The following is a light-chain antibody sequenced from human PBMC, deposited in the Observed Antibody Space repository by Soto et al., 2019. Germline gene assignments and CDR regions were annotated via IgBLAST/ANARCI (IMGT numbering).Light chain of an antibody. Sequence: QSALTQPASVSGSPGQSIAISCTGTSSDVGAYNYVSWYQQYPGKAPKLMIYDVTNRPSGVSNRFSGSKSGDTASLTISGLQAEDEAEYYCSSYTTSSTQVFGGGTKVTVL. CDR2: DVT. CDR3: SSYTTSSTQV. J-gene: IGLJ2*01. CDR1: SSDVGAYNY. V-gene: IGLV2-14*01.